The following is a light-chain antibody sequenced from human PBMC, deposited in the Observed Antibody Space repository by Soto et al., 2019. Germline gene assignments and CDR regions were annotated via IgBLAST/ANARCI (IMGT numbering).Light chain of an antibody. J-gene: IGLJ3*02. Sequence: QSVLTQPPSASGTPGQRVTISCSGSSSNIGSYTVNWYQQLPGMAPRLLIYNTNRRHPGVPDRFSASKSGMSASLAISGLQVDDEADYFCASWDDSLDGPWLFGGGTKLTVL. CDR2: NTN. V-gene: IGLV1-44*01. CDR1: SSNIGSYT. CDR3: ASWDDSLDGPWL.